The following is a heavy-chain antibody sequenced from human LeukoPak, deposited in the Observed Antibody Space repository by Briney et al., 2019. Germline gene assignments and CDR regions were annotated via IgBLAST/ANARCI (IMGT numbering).Heavy chain of an antibody. CDR1: GFTFSSYW. CDR2: INSDGSIT. CDR3: ARDLRSAADY. Sequence: PGGSLTLSCAASGFTFSSYWMHWVRHAPGKGLVWVSRINSDGSITTYADSVRGRFTITRDNAKNTLYLQMNSLRVEDTAVYYCARDLRSAADYWGQGTLVTVSS. J-gene: IGHJ4*02. V-gene: IGHV3-74*01.